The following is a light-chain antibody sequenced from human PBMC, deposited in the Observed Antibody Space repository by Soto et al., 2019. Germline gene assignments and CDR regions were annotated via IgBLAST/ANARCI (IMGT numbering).Light chain of an antibody. Sequence: QSVLTQPPSVSGTPGQSVAISCSGTSSDVGGYKYVSWYQQDPGKAPKLMIYDVNKRPSGVPDRFFGSKSGNTASLTVSGLPADDEADYYCVSYAGTYRPAFGGGTKLTVL. CDR1: SSDVGGYKY. V-gene: IGLV2-8*01. CDR3: VSYAGTYRPA. CDR2: DVN. J-gene: IGLJ2*01.